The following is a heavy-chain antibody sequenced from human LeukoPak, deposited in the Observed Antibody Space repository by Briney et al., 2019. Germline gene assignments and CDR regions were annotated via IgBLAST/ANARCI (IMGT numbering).Heavy chain of an antibody. V-gene: IGHV4-4*07. CDR1: GGSISSYY. Sequence: SETLSLTCTVSGGSISSYYWGWIRQPAGKGLEWIGRIYTSGSTNYNPSLKSRVTMSVDPSKNQFSLKLSSVTAADTAVYYCAREKAAAGTGWGNYYYYYMDVWGKGTTVTVSS. D-gene: IGHD6-13*01. J-gene: IGHJ6*03. CDR3: AREKAAAGTGWGNYYYYYMDV. CDR2: IYTSGST.